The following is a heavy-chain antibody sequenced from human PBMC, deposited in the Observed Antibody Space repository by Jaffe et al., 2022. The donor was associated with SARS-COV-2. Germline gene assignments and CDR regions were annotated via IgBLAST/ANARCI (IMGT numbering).Heavy chain of an antibody. CDR1: GFTFSGSA. CDR2: IRSKTNNYAT. J-gene: IGHJ4*02. V-gene: IGHV3-73*02. Sequence: EVQLVESGGGLVQPGGSLKLSCVASGFTFSGSAIHWVRQASGKGPEWVGHIRSKTNNYATIYAASVKGRFTIFRDDSKNTAYLQMNSLKTEDTAVYYCTPTPGMLTPTNWGQGTLVTVSS. CDR3: TPTPGMLTPTN. D-gene: IGHD3-16*01.